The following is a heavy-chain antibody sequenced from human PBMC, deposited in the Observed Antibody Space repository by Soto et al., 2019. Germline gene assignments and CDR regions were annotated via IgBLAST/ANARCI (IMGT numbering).Heavy chain of an antibody. CDR3: ARDIAVAGSRYNWFDP. D-gene: IGHD6-19*01. Sequence: QVQLVQSGAEVKKPGASVKVSCKASGYTFTSYYMHWVRQAPGQGLEWMGIINPSGGSTSYAQKFQGRVTMTRDTSTSTVYMELSSLRSEDTAVYYCARDIAVAGSRYNWFDPRGQGTLVTVSS. CDR2: INPSGGST. V-gene: IGHV1-46*01. CDR1: GYTFTSYY. J-gene: IGHJ5*02.